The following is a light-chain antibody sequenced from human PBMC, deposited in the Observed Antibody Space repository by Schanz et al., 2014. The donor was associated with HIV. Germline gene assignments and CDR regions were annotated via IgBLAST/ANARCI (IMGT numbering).Light chain of an antibody. J-gene: IGLJ2*01. V-gene: IGLV2-14*03. Sequence: QAALTQPASVSGSPGQSITISCTGTSSDVGGYNHLSWYQQHPGKAPKLMIYDVSNRPSGVSNRFSGSKSGNTASLTISGLQAEDEADYYCSSYTSSSTLVFGGGTKLTVL. CDR3: SSYTSSSTLV. CDR2: DVS. CDR1: SSDVGGYNH.